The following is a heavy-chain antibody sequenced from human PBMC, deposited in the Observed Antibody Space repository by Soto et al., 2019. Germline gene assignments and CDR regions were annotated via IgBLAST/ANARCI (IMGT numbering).Heavy chain of an antibody. D-gene: IGHD3-10*01. J-gene: IGHJ5*02. CDR2: INHSGST. CDR3: ARWTYYYGSGSYNGWFGP. CDR1: GGSFSGYY. Sequence: PSETLSLTCAVYGGSFSGYYWSWIRQPPGKGLEWIGEINHSGSTNYNPSLKSRVTISVDTSKNQFSLKLSSVTAADTAVYYCARWTYYYGSGSYNGWFGPWGQGTLVTVSS. V-gene: IGHV4-34*01.